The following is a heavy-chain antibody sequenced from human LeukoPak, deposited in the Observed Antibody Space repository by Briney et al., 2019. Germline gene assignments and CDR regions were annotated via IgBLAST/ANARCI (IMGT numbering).Heavy chain of an antibody. V-gene: IGHV1-46*01. Sequence: ASVKVSCKASGYTFTSYYMHWVRQAPGQGLEWMGGIIPIFGTANYAQKFQGRVTMTRNASISTAYMELSSLRSEDTAVYYCAREAVAGARGDYWGQGTLVTVSS. CDR2: IIPIFGTA. D-gene: IGHD6-19*01. J-gene: IGHJ4*02. CDR1: GYTFTSYY. CDR3: AREAVAGARGDY.